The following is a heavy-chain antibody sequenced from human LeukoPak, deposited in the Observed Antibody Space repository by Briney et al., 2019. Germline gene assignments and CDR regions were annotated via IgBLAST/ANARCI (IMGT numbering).Heavy chain of an antibody. V-gene: IGHV4-4*02. J-gene: IGHJ5*02. CDR2: VSYSGTT. CDR1: GSSLSSAYW. Sequence: SGTLSLTCAVSGSSLSSAYWWSWDRQSPGMGLEWIGQVSYSGTTKYTASLRSRLFISVDRSKNQFSLEMNSMTAADTAVYFCAKETDYSHPNWFDPWGQGILVTVSS. CDR3: AKETDYSHPNWFDP. D-gene: IGHD4-11*01.